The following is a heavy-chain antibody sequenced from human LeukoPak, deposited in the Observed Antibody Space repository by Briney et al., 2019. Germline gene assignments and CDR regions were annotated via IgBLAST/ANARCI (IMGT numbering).Heavy chain of an antibody. D-gene: IGHD3-22*01. CDR1: GGSIRSYY. J-gene: IGHJ5*02. CDR2: IYYSGST. V-gene: IGHV4-59*01. Sequence: SETLSLTCTVSGGSIRSYYWSWIRQPPGKGLGWIGFIYYSGSTTYNPSLKSRATISVDTSKNQFSLKLSSVTAADTAVYYCARGTMMVGPWGQGTLVTVSS. CDR3: ARGTMMVGP.